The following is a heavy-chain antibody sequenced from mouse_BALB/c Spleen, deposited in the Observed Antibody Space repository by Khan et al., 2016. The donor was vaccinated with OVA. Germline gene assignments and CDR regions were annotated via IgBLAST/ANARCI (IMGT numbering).Heavy chain of an antibody. CDR1: GFSLATYG. V-gene: IGHV2-6-1*01. D-gene: IGHD2-10*01. Sequence: QVQLKQSGPGLVAPSQSLSITCTISGFSLATYGVHWVRQPPGKGLEWLVLMWGDGSTSYNSVLKSRLTVSTDNSRSQAFLKMNRLQTDDNAMYCCARQPYYHYNVMDYWGQGTSVTVSS. J-gene: IGHJ4*01. CDR3: ARQPYYHYNVMDY. CDR2: MWGDGST.